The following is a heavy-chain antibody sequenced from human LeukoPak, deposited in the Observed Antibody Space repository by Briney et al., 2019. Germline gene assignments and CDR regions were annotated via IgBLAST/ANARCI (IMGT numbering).Heavy chain of an antibody. CDR3: SGRGAGPYYFEF. J-gene: IGHJ4*02. Sequence: GGSLRLSCAASGISFDDYHMNWICQSPGKGLEWISYISSRGNVMYYADSVQGRFTISRDTTRNSWYLQMNSLRVEDTAVYYCSGRGAGPYYFEFWGQGTLVTVSS. D-gene: IGHD1-26*01. CDR2: ISSRGNVM. CDR1: GISFDDYH. V-gene: IGHV3-11*01.